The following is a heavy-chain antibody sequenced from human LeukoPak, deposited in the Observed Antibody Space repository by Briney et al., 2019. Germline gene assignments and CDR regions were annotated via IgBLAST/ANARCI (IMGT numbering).Heavy chain of an antibody. Sequence: GGSLRLSCAASEFTFSGYWMNWVRQAPGKGLEWVANINQDGSEKHYVDSVKGRFTISRDNAKNSLFLQMNSLRVEDTAVFYFARGGFVGAADYWGQGTLVTVSS. V-gene: IGHV3-7*01. D-gene: IGHD6-13*01. CDR3: ARGGFVGAADY. CDR1: EFTFSGYW. CDR2: INQDGSEK. J-gene: IGHJ4*02.